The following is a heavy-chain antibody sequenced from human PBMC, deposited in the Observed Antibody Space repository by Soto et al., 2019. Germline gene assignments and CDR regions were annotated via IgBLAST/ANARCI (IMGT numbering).Heavy chain of an antibody. J-gene: IGHJ6*02. CDR2: IYYSGST. Sequence: SETLSLTCTVSGGSISSYYWSWIRQPPGKGLEWIGYIYYSGSTNYNPSLKSRVTISVDTSKNQFSLKLSSVTAADTAVYYCARLFIVGAPGSDYTGLDVWGQGTTVTVSS. CDR1: GGSISSYY. D-gene: IGHD1-26*01. CDR3: ARLFIVGAPGSDYTGLDV. V-gene: IGHV4-59*01.